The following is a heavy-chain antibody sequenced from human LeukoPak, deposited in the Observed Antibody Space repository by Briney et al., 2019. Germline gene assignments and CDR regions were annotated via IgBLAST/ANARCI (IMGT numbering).Heavy chain of an antibody. J-gene: IGHJ4*02. CDR3: ARTDYGESPGGDC. CDR1: GYTFTNYG. Sequence: ASVKVSCKASGYTFTNYGISWVRQAPGQGLEWMGWISGYNGNTKYAQKFQSRVTMTTDTSTNTVNMELRSLRSDDTAVYYCARTDYGESPGGDCWGQGTLVTVSS. D-gene: IGHD4/OR15-4a*01. V-gene: IGHV1-18*01. CDR2: ISGYNGNT.